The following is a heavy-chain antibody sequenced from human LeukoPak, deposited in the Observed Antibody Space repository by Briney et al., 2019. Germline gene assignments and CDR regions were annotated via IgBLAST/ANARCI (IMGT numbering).Heavy chain of an antibody. J-gene: IGHJ6*02. CDR3: ARGAYGSGSYYNYYGMDV. CDR1: GYTFATRW. V-gene: IGHV5-51*01. Sequence: NLGASLQISCKGSGYTFATRWLAWVRQLPGRGLEWMGIIYPDDSDAIYSPSFQGQVTISADKSISTAYLQWSSLKASDSAMYYCARGAYGSGSYYNYYGMDVWGQGTTVTVSS. D-gene: IGHD3-10*01. CDR2: IYPDDSDA.